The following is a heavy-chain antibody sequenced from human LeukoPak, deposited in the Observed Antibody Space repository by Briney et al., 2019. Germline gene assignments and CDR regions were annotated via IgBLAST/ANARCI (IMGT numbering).Heavy chain of an antibody. D-gene: IGHD5-24*01. Sequence: GSSVKVSCKASGGTFSSYAISWVRQAPGQGLEWMGGIIPIFGTANYAQKFQGRVTITADESTSTAYMELSSLRSEDTAVYYCAGGRLQGRYYYYYMDVWGKGTTVTVSS. CDR3: AGGRLQGRYYYYYMDV. CDR2: IIPIFGTA. J-gene: IGHJ6*03. V-gene: IGHV1-69*01. CDR1: GGTFSSYA.